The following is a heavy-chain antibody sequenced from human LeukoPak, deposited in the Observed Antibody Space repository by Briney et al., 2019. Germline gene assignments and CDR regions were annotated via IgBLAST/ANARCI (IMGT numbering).Heavy chain of an antibody. V-gene: IGHV1-2*02. Sequence: ASVKVSCKASGFTFTAYYMHWVRQAPGQGLEWMGWINPNSGGTNYAQKFQGRVTMTRDTSISTAYMELSRLRSDDTAVYYCAVADYCSGGTCNFVDYWGQGTLVTVSS. J-gene: IGHJ4*02. CDR1: GFTFTAYY. CDR2: INPNSGGT. CDR3: AVADYCSGGTCNFVDY. D-gene: IGHD2-15*01.